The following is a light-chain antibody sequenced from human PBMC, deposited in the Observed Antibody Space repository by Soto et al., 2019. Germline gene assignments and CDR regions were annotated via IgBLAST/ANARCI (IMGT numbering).Light chain of an antibody. Sequence: QSALTQPASVSGSPEQSITISCSGTSSDVGSYSLVSWFQQHPGKAPKLMIYEAYKRPSGVSNRFSGSKSGNTASLTISGLQAEDEADYYCCSYAGSSTWVFGGGTKLTVL. CDR1: SSDVGSYSL. CDR2: EAY. V-gene: IGLV2-23*01. CDR3: CSYAGSSTWV. J-gene: IGLJ3*02.